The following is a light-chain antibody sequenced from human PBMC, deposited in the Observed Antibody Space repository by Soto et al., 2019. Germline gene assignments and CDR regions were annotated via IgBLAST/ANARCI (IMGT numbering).Light chain of an antibody. Sequence: DIVLTQSQGTLSLSPGERATLSCRSSQTVIRNYLAWYQQKPGQAPRLLIYGASNRATGIPDRFSGSGSGTDFTLTISRLEPEDFAVYYCQQYGSSGTFGQGTKVDIK. J-gene: IGKJ1*01. CDR3: QQYGSSGT. V-gene: IGKV3-20*01. CDR1: QTVIRNY. CDR2: GAS.